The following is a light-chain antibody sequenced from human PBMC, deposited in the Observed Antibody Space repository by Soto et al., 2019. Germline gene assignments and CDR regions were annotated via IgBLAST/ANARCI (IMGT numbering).Light chain of an antibody. J-gene: IGKJ1*01. CDR3: QQSFSTPRT. Sequence: DIQMTQSPSTLSASVGDRVTITCRASQSISSWLAWYQQKPGKAPMVLIYAASSLQGGVPSRFSGSAFGTDFTLTISSLQPEDFATYFCQQSFSTPRTFGQGTKVDIK. CDR1: QSISSW. V-gene: IGKV1-39*01. CDR2: AAS.